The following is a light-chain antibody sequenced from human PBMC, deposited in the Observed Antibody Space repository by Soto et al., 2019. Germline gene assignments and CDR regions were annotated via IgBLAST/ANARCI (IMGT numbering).Light chain of an antibody. CDR3: SSFISGDTPFYV. CDR1: SGDVGDY. J-gene: IGLJ1*01. Sequence: QSALAQPASVSGSPGQSITISCTGTSGDVGDYVSWYQHHPDKAPKVMIYDVSSRPSGVSNRFSGSKSGGSASLTISGLQAEDEAEYYCSSFISGDTPFYVFATGTKVTVL. V-gene: IGLV2-14*03. CDR2: DVS.